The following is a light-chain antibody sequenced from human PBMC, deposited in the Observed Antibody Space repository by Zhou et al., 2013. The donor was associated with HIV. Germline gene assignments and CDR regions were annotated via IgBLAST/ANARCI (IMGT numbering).Light chain of an antibody. CDR2: KAS. CDR3: QQLKSYPPT. V-gene: IGKV1-5*03. Sequence: DIQMTQSPSTLSASVGDRVTITCRASQSISSWLAWYQQKPGKAPKLLIYKASSLESGVPSRFSGSGSGTEFTLTISSLQPDDFATYFCQQLKSYPPTFGPGTKVDIK. CDR1: QSISSW. J-gene: IGKJ3*01.